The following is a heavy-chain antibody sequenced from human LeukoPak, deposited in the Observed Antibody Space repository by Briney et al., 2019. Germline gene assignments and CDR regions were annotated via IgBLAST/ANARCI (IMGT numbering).Heavy chain of an antibody. CDR1: GGTFSSYA. V-gene: IGHV1-69*13. J-gene: IGHJ4*02. CDR2: IIPIFGTA. Sequence: ASVKVSCKASGGTFSSYAISWVRQAPGQGLEWMGGIIPIFGTANYAQKFQGRVTITADESTSTAYMELGSLRSDDTAVYYCARDFTGAFDYWGQGTLVTVSS. D-gene: IGHD1-26*01. CDR3: ARDFTGAFDY.